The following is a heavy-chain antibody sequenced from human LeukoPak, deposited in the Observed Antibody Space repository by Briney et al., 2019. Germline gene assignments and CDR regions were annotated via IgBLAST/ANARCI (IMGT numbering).Heavy chain of an antibody. V-gene: IGHV3-30*02. J-gene: IGHJ6*02. D-gene: IGHD3-9*01. Sequence: GGSLRLSCAAAGFTFSSYGMHWVRQAPGKRMEWVAFIRYDGSNKYYADSVKGRFTISRDNSKNPLYLQMNSLRAEDTAVYYCARARYYDILTGYYGSYGMAVWGQGTTVTVSS. CDR3: ARARYYDILTGYYGSYGMAV. CDR2: IRYDGSNK. CDR1: GFTFSSYG.